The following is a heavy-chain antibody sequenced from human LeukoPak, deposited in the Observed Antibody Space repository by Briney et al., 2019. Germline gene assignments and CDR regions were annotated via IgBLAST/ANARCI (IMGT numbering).Heavy chain of an antibody. V-gene: IGHV3-21*01. CDR1: GFTFSCYS. J-gene: IGHJ4*02. CDR3: ARRIVGATFDY. Sequence: GGSLRLSCTASGFTFSCYSMNWVRQAPGKGLEWVSSISSSSSYIYYADSVKGRFTISRDNAKNSLYLQMNSLRAEDTAVYYCARRIVGATFDYWGQGTLVTVSS. D-gene: IGHD1-26*01. CDR2: ISSSSSYI.